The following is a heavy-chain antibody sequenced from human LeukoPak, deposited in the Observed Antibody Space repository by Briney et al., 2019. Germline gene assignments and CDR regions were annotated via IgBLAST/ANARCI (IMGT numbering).Heavy chain of an antibody. CDR1: GFTFSNYG. D-gene: IGHD3-3*01. Sequence: PGGSLRLSCAASGFTFSNYGMNWVRQAPGKGLEWVSFISGTSSYIYYAESVKGRFTISRDNAESSPYLQMNSLRAEDTAVYYCASGVVSAYWGQGTLVTVSS. CDR3: ASGVVSAY. V-gene: IGHV3-21*01. J-gene: IGHJ4*02. CDR2: ISGTSSYI.